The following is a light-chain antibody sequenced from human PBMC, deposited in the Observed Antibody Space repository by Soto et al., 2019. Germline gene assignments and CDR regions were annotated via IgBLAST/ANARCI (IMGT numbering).Light chain of an antibody. V-gene: IGLV1-40*01. CDR1: SSNIGAGYD. J-gene: IGLJ2*01. CDR2: GNS. Sequence: QSVLTQPPSVSGAPGQRVTISCTGSSSNIGAGYDVPWYQQLPGTAPKLLIYGNSNRPSGVPDRFSGSKSGPSASLAITGLQAEYEADYYCQSYDSSLSGSVFGGGTQVTVL. CDR3: QSYDSSLSGSV.